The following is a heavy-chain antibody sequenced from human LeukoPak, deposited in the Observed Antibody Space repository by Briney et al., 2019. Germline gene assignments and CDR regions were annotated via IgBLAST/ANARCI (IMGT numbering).Heavy chain of an antibody. V-gene: IGHV4-4*07. CDR1: GGSISSYY. CDR3: ERDQGLNLYYYMDV. CDR2: IYTSGST. J-gene: IGHJ6*03. Sequence: PSETLSLTCTVSGGSISSYYWSWIRQPAGKGLEWLGRIYTSGSTNYNPSLKSRVTMSVDTSKNQFSLKLSSVTAADTAVYYCERDQGLNLYYYMDVWGKGTTVTVSS.